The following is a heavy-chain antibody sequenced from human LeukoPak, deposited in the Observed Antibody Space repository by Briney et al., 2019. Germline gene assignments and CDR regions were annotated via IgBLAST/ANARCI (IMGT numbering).Heavy chain of an antibody. CDR3: ARYPYCSNTSCYDYFDY. CDR2: INHSGST. V-gene: IGHV4-34*01. D-gene: IGHD2-2*01. Sequence: SETLSLTCAVYGGSFSGYYWSWIRQPPGKGLEWIGEINHSGSTNYNPSLKSRVTISVDTSKNQFSLKLSSVTAADTAVYYCARYPYCSNTSCYDYFDYWGQGTLVTVSS. CDR1: GGSFSGYY. J-gene: IGHJ4*02.